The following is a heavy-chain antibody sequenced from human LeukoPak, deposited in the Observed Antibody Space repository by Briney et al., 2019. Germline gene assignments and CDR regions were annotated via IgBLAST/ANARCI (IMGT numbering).Heavy chain of an antibody. D-gene: IGHD3-9*01. V-gene: IGHV3-23*01. J-gene: IGHJ5*02. CDR2: ISGSGGST. CDR3: ARENYDILTGYYYNWFDP. Sequence: GGSLRLSCAASGFTFSSYGMSWVRQAPGKGLEWVSAISGSGGSTYYADSVKGRFTISRDNAKNSLYLQMNSLRAEDTAVYYCARENYDILTGYYYNWFDPWGQGTLVTVSS. CDR1: GFTFSSYG.